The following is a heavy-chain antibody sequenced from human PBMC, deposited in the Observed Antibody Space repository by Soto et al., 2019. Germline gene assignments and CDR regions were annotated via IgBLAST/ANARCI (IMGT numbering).Heavy chain of an antibody. Sequence: ASVKVSCKASGYTFTGYYMHWVRQAPGQGLEWMGWINPNSGGTNYAQKFQGWVTMTRDTSISTAYMELSRLRSDDTAVYYCARGGGRSSGWYFYYGGQGPLVPVSS. D-gene: IGHD6-25*01. V-gene: IGHV1-2*04. J-gene: IGHJ4*02. CDR1: GYTFTGYY. CDR2: INPNSGGT. CDR3: ARGGGRSSGWYFYY.